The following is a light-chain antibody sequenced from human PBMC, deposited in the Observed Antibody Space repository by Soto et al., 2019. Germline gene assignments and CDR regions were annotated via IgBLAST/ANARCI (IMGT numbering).Light chain of an antibody. V-gene: IGKV1-39*01. CDR2: AAS. CDR1: QSIGSF. CDR3: QQSYSTLRWT. Sequence: DIQMTHSPSSLSASVGDRVTITCRASQSIGSFLNWYQQKPGKAPKVLISAASRLQSGVPSRFTGSGSGSESTLTISSLQLEDFATYYCQQSYSTLRWTFGQGNKVEIK. J-gene: IGKJ1*01.